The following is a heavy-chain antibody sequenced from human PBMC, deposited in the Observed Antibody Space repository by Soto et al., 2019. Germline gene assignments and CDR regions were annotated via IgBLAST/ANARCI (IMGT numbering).Heavy chain of an antibody. J-gene: IGHJ6*02. V-gene: IGHV4-61*01. Sequence: QVQLQESGPGLVKPSETLSLTCTVSGDSVTSVSDYWSWIRQPPGKGLEWIGYIYYSGSADYNPSLGSRVTISIDTSKNQFSLKLTSVTAADTAVYYCARGVGFGYYYYHMDLGGQGTTVTVPS. CDR2: IYYSGSA. D-gene: IGHD3-10*01. CDR1: GDSVTSVSDY. CDR3: ARGVGFGYYYYHMDL.